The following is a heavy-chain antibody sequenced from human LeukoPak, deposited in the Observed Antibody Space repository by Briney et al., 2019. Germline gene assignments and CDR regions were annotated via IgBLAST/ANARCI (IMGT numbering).Heavy chain of an antibody. J-gene: IGHJ4*02. CDR2: INHSGST. Sequence: PSETLSLTCAVYGGSFSGYYWSWIRQPPGKGLEWIGEINHSGSTNYNPSLKSRVTISVDTSKNQFSLKLSSVTAADTAVYYCAREGGYSSGWSGSTYYFDYWGQGTLVTVSS. CDR3: AREGGYSSGWSGSTYYFDY. D-gene: IGHD6-19*01. CDR1: GGSFSGYY. V-gene: IGHV4-34*01.